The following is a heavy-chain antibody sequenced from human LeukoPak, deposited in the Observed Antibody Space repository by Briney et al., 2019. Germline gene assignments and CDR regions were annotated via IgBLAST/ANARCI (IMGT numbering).Heavy chain of an antibody. V-gene: IGHV3-21*01. Sequence: GGSLRLSCAASGFTFSSYSMNWVRQAPGKGLEWVSSISSSSSYIYYADSVKGRFTISRDNAKNSLYLQMNSLRAEDTAVYYCARHLRIAAAAVDYWGQGTLVTVSS. CDR3: ARHLRIAAAAVDY. J-gene: IGHJ4*02. D-gene: IGHD6-13*01. CDR2: ISSSSSYI. CDR1: GFTFSSYS.